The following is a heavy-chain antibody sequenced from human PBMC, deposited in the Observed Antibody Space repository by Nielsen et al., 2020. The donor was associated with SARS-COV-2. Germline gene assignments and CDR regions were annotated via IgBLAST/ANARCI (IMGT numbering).Heavy chain of an antibody. D-gene: IGHD3-3*01. J-gene: IGHJ6*03. CDR1: GYTFTSYY. Sequence: ASVKVSCKASGYTFTSYYMHWVRQAPGQGLEWMGWINTNTGNPTYAQGFTGRFVFSLDTSVSTAYLQISSLKAEDTAVYYCAREGDYDFWSGSHHYMDVWGKGTTVTVSS. V-gene: IGHV7-4-1*02. CDR3: AREGDYDFWSGSHHYMDV. CDR2: INTNTGNP.